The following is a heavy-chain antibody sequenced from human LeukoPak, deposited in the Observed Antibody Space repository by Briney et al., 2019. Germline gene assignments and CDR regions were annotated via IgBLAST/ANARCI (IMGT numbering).Heavy chain of an antibody. CDR1: GLSISGQW. CDR2: IKHDGSEE. D-gene: IGHD3-16*02. Sequence: PGESLRLSCVASGLSISGQWMNWVRQAPGQGLEWVANIKHDGSEEYYVDSVKGRFTVSRDDGGTSVSLQMNSVRAEDTAVYYCGYTNNFYHWGQGTLVVVSS. CDR3: GYTNNFYH. V-gene: IGHV3-7*01. J-gene: IGHJ4*02.